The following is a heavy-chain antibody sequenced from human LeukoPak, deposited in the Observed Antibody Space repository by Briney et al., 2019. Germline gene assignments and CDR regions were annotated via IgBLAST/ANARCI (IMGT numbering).Heavy chain of an antibody. CDR2: IKQDGSEK. Sequence: GGSLRLSCAASGFTFSSYWMSWVRQAPGKGLEWVANIKQDGSEKYYVDSVKGRFTISRDNAKNSLYLQMNSLRAEDTAVYYCAGASLYYYGSGSPGLFDYWGQGTLVTVSS. J-gene: IGHJ4*02. CDR1: GFTFSSYW. CDR3: AGASLYYYGSGSPGLFDY. V-gene: IGHV3-7*01. D-gene: IGHD3-10*01.